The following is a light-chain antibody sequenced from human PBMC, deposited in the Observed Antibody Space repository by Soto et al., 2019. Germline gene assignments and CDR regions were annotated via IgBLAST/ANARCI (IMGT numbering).Light chain of an antibody. CDR3: QQYGTSPPGT. CDR1: QSVSSSY. Sequence: EIVLTQSPDTLSVSPGERATLSCRASQSVSSSYLAWYQQKPGQAPRLLIYDASNRATGIPDRFSGSGSGTDFTLTISRLEPEDFAVYYCQQYGTSPPGTFGQGTKV. V-gene: IGKV3-20*01. CDR2: DAS. J-gene: IGKJ1*01.